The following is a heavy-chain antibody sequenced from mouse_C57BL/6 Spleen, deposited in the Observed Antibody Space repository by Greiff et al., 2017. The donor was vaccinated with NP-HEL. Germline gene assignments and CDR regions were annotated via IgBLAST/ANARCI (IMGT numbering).Heavy chain of an antibody. V-gene: IGHV1-52*01. Sequence: QVHVKQPGAELVRPGSSVKLSCKASGYTFTSYWMHWVKQRPIQGLEWIGNIDPSDSETHYNQKFKDKATLTVDKSSSTAYMQLSSLTSEDSAVYYCASRSSGYGYAMDYWGQGTSVTVSS. D-gene: IGHD3-2*02. J-gene: IGHJ4*01. CDR3: ASRSSGYGYAMDY. CDR2: IDPSDSET. CDR1: GYTFTSYW.